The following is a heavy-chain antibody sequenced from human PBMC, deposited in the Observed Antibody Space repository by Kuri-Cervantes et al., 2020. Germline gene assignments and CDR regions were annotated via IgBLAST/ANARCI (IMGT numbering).Heavy chain of an antibody. V-gene: IGHV1-18*01. CDR3: ARAYDYGDYVGAFDI. J-gene: IGHJ3*02. D-gene: IGHD4-17*01. CDR1: GYTFTSYG. Sequence: ASVKVSCKASGYTFTSYGISWLRQAPGQGLEWMGWISAYNGNTNYAQKLQGRVTMTTDTSTSTAYMELRSLRSNDTAVYYCARAYDYGDYVGAFDIWGQGTMVTDSS. CDR2: ISAYNGNT.